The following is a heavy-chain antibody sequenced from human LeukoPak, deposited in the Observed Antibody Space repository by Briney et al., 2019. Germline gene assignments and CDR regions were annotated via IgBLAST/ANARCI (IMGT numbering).Heavy chain of an antibody. CDR2: IVTAGET. J-gene: IGHJ4*02. CDR3: ARACHYYDSSGYFGGFDY. CDR1: GFTFNAFD. V-gene: IGHV3-13*04. Sequence: PGRSLSLSCAASGFTFNAFDMHWVRQPTGKGLEWVAFIVTAGETYYPDSVKGRFTISRDSAKNYLYLQMNSLRAGDTAIYYCARACHYYDSSGYFGGFDYWGQGTLVTVSS. D-gene: IGHD3-22*01.